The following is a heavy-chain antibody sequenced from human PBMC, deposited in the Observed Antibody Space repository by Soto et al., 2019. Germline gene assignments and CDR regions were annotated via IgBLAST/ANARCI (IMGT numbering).Heavy chain of an antibody. J-gene: IGHJ4*02. CDR2: ISWNSGSI. D-gene: IGHD3-22*01. CDR3: AKDIARNYYDSSGYYYS. Sequence: GGSLRLSCAASGFTFDDYAMHWVRQAPGKGLEWVSGISWNSGSIGYADSVKGRFTISRDNAKNSLYLQMNSLRAEDTALYYCAKDIARNYYDSSGYYYSWGQGTLVTVYS. V-gene: IGHV3-9*01. CDR1: GFTFDDYA.